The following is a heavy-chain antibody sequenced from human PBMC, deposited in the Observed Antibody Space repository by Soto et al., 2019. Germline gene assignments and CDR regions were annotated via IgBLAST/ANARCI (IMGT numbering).Heavy chain of an antibody. D-gene: IGHD6-13*01. J-gene: IGHJ4*02. CDR1: GFTFSSYA. CDR2: ISGSDGST. V-gene: IGHV3-23*01. Sequence: EVQLLESGGGLVQPGGSLRLSCAASGFTFSSYAMNWVRQAPGKGLEWVSVISGSDGSTYYADSVKGRFTISRDNYKTTLNLQMNSLRAEDTAVYYCARRSSSWYFDYWGQGTLVTVSS. CDR3: ARRSSSWYFDY.